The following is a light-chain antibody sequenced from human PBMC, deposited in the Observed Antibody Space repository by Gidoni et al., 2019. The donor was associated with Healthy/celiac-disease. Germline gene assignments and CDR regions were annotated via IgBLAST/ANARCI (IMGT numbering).Light chain of an antibody. V-gene: IGKV3-20*01. CDR3: QQYGSSPCS. J-gene: IGKJ2*04. CDR1: QSVSSSY. CDR2: GAS. Sequence: ERELTQSPGTLSLSPGERATLSCRASQSVSSSYLAWYQQKPGQAPRLLIYGASSRATGIPNRFSGSGSGTDFTLTISRLEPEDFAVYYCQQYGSSPCSFGQGTKLEIK.